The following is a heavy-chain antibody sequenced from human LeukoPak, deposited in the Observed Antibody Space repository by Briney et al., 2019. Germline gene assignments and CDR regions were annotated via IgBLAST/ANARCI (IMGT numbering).Heavy chain of an antibody. CDR1: GGSISSYY. D-gene: IGHD2-15*01. CDR2: IYYSGST. J-gene: IGHJ4*02. V-gene: IGHV4-59*12. Sequence: SETLSLTCTVSGGSISSYYWSWIRQPPGKGLEWIGYIYYSGSTNYNPSLKSRVTISVDMSKNQFSLKLSSVTAADTAVYYCARGRGYCSGGSCYSDYWGQGTLVTVSS. CDR3: ARGRGYCSGGSCYSDY.